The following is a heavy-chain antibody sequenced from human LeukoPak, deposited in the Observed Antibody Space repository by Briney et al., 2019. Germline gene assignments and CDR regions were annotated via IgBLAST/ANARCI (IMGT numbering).Heavy chain of an antibody. CDR2: ISSSSTYI. CDR1: GFTFSSYS. V-gene: IGHV3-21*01. Sequence: GSLGLSCAASGFTFSSYSMNWVRQAPGKGLEWVSSISSSSTYIYYADSVKGRFTISRDNAKNSLYLQMNSLRAEDTAVYYCARVGSVGSYDYGGEGTLVTVSS. CDR3: ARVGSVGSYDY. D-gene: IGHD1-26*01. J-gene: IGHJ4*02.